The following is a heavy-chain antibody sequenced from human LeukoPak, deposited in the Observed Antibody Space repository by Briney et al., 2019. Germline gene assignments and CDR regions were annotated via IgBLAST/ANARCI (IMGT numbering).Heavy chain of an antibody. CDR2: INPNSGGT. J-gene: IGHJ5*02. CDR1: GYTFTGYY. V-gene: IGHV1-2*02. CDR3: ARDYGSGSYPFDWFDP. Sequence: GVSVKVSCKASGYTFTGYYMHWVRQAPGQGLEWMGWINPNSGGTNYAQKFQGRVTMTRDTSISTAYMELSRLRSDDTAVYYCARDYGSGSYPFDWFDPWGQGTLVTVSS. D-gene: IGHD3-10*01.